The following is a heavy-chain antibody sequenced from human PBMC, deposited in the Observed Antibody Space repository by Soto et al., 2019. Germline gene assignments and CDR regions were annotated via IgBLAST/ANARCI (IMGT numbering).Heavy chain of an antibody. J-gene: IGHJ4*02. D-gene: IGHD1-26*01. CDR2: ISYDGSNK. CDR1: GFTFSSYG. V-gene: IGHV3-30*03. CDR3: ARSPYSVSYLAYFDY. Sequence: QVQLVESGGGVVQPGRSLRLSCAASGFTFSSYGMHWVHQAPGKGLEWVAVISYDGSNKYYADSVKGRFTISRDNSKNTRYLQMNSLRAEDTAVYYCARSPYSVSYLAYFDYWGQGTLVTVSS.